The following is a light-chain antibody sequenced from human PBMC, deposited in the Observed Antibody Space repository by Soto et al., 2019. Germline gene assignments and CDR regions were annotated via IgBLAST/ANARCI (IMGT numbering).Light chain of an antibody. V-gene: IGKV1-39*01. CDR2: AAS. Sequence: DIQMTQSPSSLSASVGDRVTITCRASQSIINYLNWYQQKPGKAPKLLIYAASCLHSWVSSRFSGSGSVTDFNLTISSLQPEDFANYYCQQSYNTPRTFGQGTKLEIK. CDR3: QQSYNTPRT. CDR1: QSIINY. J-gene: IGKJ2*01.